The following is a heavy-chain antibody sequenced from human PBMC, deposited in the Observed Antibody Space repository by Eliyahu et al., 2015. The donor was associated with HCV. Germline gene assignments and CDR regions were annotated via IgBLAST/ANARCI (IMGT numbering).Heavy chain of an antibody. CDR3: AKDRYYYDGSGFFDY. V-gene: IGHV3-23*01. CDR2: ISASDGST. Sequence: EVQLLESGGGLIQTGGSLRLSCAASGFSFSXYAMSWVRQAPGKGLEWVSGISASDGSTYYADSVKGRFTISRDNSKNTLSLQMNSLRAEDTAVYYCAKDRYYYDGSGFFDYWGQGTLVTVSS. D-gene: IGHD3-22*01. CDR1: GFSFSXYA. J-gene: IGHJ4*02.